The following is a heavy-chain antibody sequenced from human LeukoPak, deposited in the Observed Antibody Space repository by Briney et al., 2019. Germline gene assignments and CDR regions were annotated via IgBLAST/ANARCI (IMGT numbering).Heavy chain of an antibody. CDR2: INSDGSST. CDR3: ARGAVWGGNCGDY. V-gene: IGHV3-74*01. Sequence: PGGSLRLSCAASGFTFSRYWMHWVRQASGKGLVWVSRINSDGSSTTYADSVKGRFTISRDNAKNTLYLQTNSLRAEDTAVYYCARGAVWGGNCGDYWGQGTLVTVSS. J-gene: IGHJ4*02. D-gene: IGHD4-23*01. CDR1: GFTFSRYW.